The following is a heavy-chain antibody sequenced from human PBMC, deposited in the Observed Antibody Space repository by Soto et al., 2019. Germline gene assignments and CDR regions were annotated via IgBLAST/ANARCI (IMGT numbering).Heavy chain of an antibody. CDR3: TTTIVVVPAALFDP. V-gene: IGHV3-15*01. D-gene: IGHD2-2*01. Sequence: GGSLRLSCAASGFTFSNAWMSWVRQAPGKGLEWVGRIKSKTDGGTTDYAAPVKGRFTISRDDSQNTLHLQMNSLKTEDTAVYYCTTTIVVVPAALFDPWGQGTLVTVSS. CDR2: IKSKTDGGTT. J-gene: IGHJ5*02. CDR1: GFTFSNAW.